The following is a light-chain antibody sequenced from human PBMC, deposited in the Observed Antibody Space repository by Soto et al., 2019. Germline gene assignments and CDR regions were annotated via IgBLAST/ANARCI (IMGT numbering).Light chain of an antibody. V-gene: IGLV2-14*01. CDR1: SSDVGGYKY. J-gene: IGLJ2*01. Sequence: QSVLTQPASVSGSPGQSITISCTGTSSDVGGYKYVSWYQQHPGQAPKLMIYDVSNRPSGISNRFSGSKSGNTASLTISGLQAEDEADYYCNSYTSSSTVVFGGGTKVTVL. CDR3: NSYTSSSTVV. CDR2: DVS.